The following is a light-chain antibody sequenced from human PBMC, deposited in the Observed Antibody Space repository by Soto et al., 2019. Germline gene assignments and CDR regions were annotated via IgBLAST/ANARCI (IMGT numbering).Light chain of an antibody. CDR1: QSVSSSY. Sequence: EIVLTQSPGTLSLSPGERATLSCRASQSVSSSYLAWYQQKPGQAPRLRIYGASSRATGIPDRFSGSGSGTDFPLTISRLEPEDFAVYYCQQYGSSQFTFGPGTKVDIK. J-gene: IGKJ3*01. CDR2: GAS. V-gene: IGKV3-20*01. CDR3: QQYGSSQFT.